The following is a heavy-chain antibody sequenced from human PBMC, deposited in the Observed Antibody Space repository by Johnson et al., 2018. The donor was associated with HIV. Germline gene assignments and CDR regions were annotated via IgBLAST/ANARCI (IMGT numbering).Heavy chain of an antibody. CDR2: IVYDGSKK. CDR3: AKARDATRQTDALDV. Sequence: QVQLVESGGGLVQPGGSLRLSCAASGFTFSSNAMHWVRQAPGKGLEWVAFIVYDGSKKYYADSVKGRFTISRDNSKNTLFLEMNSLRAEDTAVYYCAKARDATRQTDALDVWGQGTMVTVSS. CDR1: GFTFSSNA. J-gene: IGHJ3*01. V-gene: IGHV3-30*02.